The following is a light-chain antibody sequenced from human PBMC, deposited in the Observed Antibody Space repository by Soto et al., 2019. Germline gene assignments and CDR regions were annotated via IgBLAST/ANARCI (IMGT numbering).Light chain of an antibody. CDR1: QSISRW. J-gene: IGKJ3*01. Sequence: DIQMTQSPSTLSASVGDRVTITCRASQSISRWLGWYQQKPGKAPKLLIYDASSLESGVPSRFSGSGSGTEFTLTISSLQPDDFATYYCQQNNGYFGPGTKVDIK. V-gene: IGKV1-5*01. CDR2: DAS. CDR3: QQNNGY.